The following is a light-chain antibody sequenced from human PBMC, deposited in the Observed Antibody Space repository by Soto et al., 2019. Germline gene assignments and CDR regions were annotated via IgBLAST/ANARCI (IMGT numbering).Light chain of an antibody. CDR2: GAS. J-gene: IGKJ2*01. V-gene: IGKV3-15*01. Sequence: IVMTQSPATLSVSPGERATLSCRASQSVSSNLAWYQQKPGQAPTLLIYGASARATGIPARFSGSGSGTEFTLTISSLQSEDFAVYYCQHYNNWPFTFGQGTKVDSK. CDR3: QHYNNWPFT. CDR1: QSVSSN.